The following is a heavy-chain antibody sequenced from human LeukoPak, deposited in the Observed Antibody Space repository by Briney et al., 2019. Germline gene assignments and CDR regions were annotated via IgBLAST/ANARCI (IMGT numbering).Heavy chain of an antibody. D-gene: IGHD2-8*01. Sequence: GGSLRLSCAASGFTFSTYVMSWVRQAPGKGLEWVTGISGSGDSTYYADSVKGRFMISRDNSKSTLYLQMSSLRANDTAVYYCAKDRSDNNTWYAGSHWGQGTLVTVSS. CDR1: GFTFSTYV. CDR3: AKDRSDNNTWYAGSH. J-gene: IGHJ4*02. CDR2: ISGSGDST. V-gene: IGHV3-23*01.